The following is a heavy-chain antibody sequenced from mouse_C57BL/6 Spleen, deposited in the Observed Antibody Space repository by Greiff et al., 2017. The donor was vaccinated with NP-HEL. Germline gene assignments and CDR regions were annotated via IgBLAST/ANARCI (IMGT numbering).Heavy chain of an antibody. V-gene: IGHV1-76*01. J-gene: IGHJ3*01. CDR3: ARDGSSYGFAY. CDR1: GYTFTDYY. CDR2: IYPGSGNT. D-gene: IGHD1-1*01. Sequence: QVQLQQSGAELVRPGASVKLSCKASGYTFTDYYINWVKQRPGQGLEWIARIYPGSGNTYYNEKFKGKATLTAEKSSSTAYMQLSRLTSEDSAVYFCARDGSSYGFAYWGQGTLVTVSA.